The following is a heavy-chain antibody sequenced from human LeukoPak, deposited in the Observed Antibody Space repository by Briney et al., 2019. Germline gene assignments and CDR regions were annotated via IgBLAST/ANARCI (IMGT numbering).Heavy chain of an antibody. CDR1: GGSISSYY. J-gene: IGHJ5*02. D-gene: IGHD2-2*02. V-gene: IGHV4-4*09. CDR2: IYTSGST. Sequence: PSETLSLTCTVSGGSISSYYWSWIRQPPGKGLEWIGYIYTSGSTNYNPSLKSRVTISVDTSKNQFSLKLSSVTAPDTAVYYCARSIYCSSTSCYNLGPIIGNWFDPWGQGTLVTVSS. CDR3: ARSIYCSSTSCYNLGPIIGNWFDP.